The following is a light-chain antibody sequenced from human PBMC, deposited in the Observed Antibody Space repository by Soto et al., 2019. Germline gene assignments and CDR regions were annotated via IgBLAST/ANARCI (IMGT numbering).Light chain of an antibody. CDR2: KAS. V-gene: IGKV1-5*03. Sequence: DNQMTQSPSTLSASVGDRVTITCRASQSISSWLAWYQQKPGKAPKLLIYKASSLESGVPSRFSGSGSGTEFTLTISSLQPDDFATYYCQQYNSWPLTFGGGTKVEIK. CDR3: QQYNSWPLT. J-gene: IGKJ4*01. CDR1: QSISSW.